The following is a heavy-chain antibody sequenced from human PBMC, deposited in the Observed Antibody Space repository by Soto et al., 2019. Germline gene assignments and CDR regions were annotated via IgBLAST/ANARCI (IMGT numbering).Heavy chain of an antibody. CDR1: GGSISSSAYS. CDR2: IYHSGNT. D-gene: IGHD1-26*01. CDR3: ARGAVGTTTDGFGI. J-gene: IGHJ3*02. Sequence: QLQLQESGSGLVKPSQTLSLLCAVSGGSISSSAYSWSWIRQPPGKGLEWIGYIYHSGNTYYNPALKSLVSIALDRPTNQFSRKLSSVTAADTAVYYCARGAVGTTTDGFGIWGQGTLVTVSS. V-gene: IGHV4-30-2*01.